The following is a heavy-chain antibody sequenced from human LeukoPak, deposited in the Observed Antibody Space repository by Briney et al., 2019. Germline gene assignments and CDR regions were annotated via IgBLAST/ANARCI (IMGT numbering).Heavy chain of an antibody. CDR1: GFTFNNYG. D-gene: IGHD3-22*01. J-gene: IGHJ4*02. CDR3: AKDCPRYYYDSSGYCFDY. V-gene: IGHV3-30*18. Sequence: GGSLRLSCAGSGFTFNNYGIHWVRQAPGKGLEWVAVISFDGSDKYYADSVKGRFTISRDHSKNTLYLQMNSLRAEDTAVYYCAKDCPRYYYDSSGYCFDYWGQGTLVTVSS. CDR2: ISFDGSDK.